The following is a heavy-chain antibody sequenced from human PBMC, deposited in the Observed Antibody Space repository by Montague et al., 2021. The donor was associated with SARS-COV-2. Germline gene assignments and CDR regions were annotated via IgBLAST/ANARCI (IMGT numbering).Heavy chain of an antibody. CDR2: IYHSGST. CDR3: ARRGYYDSAGYHWHLDL. Sequence: SETLSLTCAVSGGSISSSNWWSWVRQPPGKGLEWIGEIYHSGSTNNNPSLKSRVTMSADASRDEFSLKLDSVTAADTAVYFCARRGYYDSAGYHWHLDLWGRGMLVTVSS. V-gene: IGHV4-4*02. J-gene: IGHJ2*01. D-gene: IGHD3-22*01. CDR1: GGSISSSNW.